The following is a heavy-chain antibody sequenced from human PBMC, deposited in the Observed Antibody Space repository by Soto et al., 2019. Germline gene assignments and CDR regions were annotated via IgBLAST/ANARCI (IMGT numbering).Heavy chain of an antibody. V-gene: IGHV6-1*01. J-gene: IGHJ4*02. CDR1: GDSVSSNSAA. CDR3: VSSDRSAFGFDY. CDR2: TSYRSKWYN. D-gene: IGHD3-22*01. Sequence: SQTLSLTCDISGDSVSSNSAAWNWIRQSPSRGLEWLGRTSYRSKWYNDYAVSVKSRITINPDTSKNQFSLQLNSVTPEDTALYYCVSSDRSAFGFDYWGQGTLVTVSS.